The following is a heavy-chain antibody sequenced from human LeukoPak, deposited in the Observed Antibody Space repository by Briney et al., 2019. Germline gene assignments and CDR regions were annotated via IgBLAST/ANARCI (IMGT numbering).Heavy chain of an antibody. J-gene: IGHJ2*01. CDR2: INSDGSSA. CDR1: GFTFSSYW. CDR3: ARAAYSSTWYSRYFDL. Sequence: GGSLRLSCAASGFTFSSYWMHWVRQAPGKGLVWVSRINSDGSSANYADSVKGRFTISRDNAKNTLYLQMNSLRAEDTAVYYCARAAYSSTWYSRYFDLWGRGALVTVSS. D-gene: IGHD6-13*01. V-gene: IGHV3-74*01.